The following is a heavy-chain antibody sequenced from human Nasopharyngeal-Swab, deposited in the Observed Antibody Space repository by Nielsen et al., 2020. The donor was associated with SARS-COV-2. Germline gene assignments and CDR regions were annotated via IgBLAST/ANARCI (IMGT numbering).Heavy chain of an antibody. J-gene: IGHJ3*02. CDR1: GFPFRTYY. V-gene: IGHV3-7*04. CDR2: IKQGGSEQ. D-gene: IGHD2-21*02. CDR3: ARESVVTGMDDATDI. Sequence: GWVLRCYCAAFGFPFRTYYMTWVRQPPGKGLEWVTNIKQGGSEQFYVDSVKGRFTISRDDAKNSVYLQMNSLRAEDTAVYYCARESVVTGMDDATDIWGQGTMVTVSS.